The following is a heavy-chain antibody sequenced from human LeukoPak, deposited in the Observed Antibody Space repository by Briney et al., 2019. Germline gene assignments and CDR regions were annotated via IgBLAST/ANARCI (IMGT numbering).Heavy chain of an antibody. CDR2: ISSSSSYI. V-gene: IGHV3-21*01. CDR1: GFTFSSYS. Sequence: GGSLRLSCAASGFTFSSYSMNWVRQAPGKGLEWVSSISSSSSYIYYADSVKGRFTISRDNAKNSLYLQMNSLRAEDTAVYYCARDGATMVRGVGDYWGQGTLVTVSS. J-gene: IGHJ4*02. D-gene: IGHD3-10*01. CDR3: ARDGATMVRGVGDY.